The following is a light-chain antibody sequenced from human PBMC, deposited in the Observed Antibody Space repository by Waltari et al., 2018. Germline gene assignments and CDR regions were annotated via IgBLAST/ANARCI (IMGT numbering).Light chain of an antibody. J-gene: IGLJ1*01. CDR1: SSNIGSNT. CDR3: VAWDDSLNGYV. CDR2: SNN. V-gene: IGLV1-44*01. Sequence: QSVLTQPPSASGTPGPRVTHSCSGSSSNIGSNTENWYQQLPGTAPKLLIYSNNQRPSGVPDRFSGSQSGTSASLAIRGLQSEDEADYYCVAWDDSLNGYVFGTGTKVTVL.